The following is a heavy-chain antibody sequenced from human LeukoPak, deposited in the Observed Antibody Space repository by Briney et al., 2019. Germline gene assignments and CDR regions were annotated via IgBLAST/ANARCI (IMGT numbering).Heavy chain of an antibody. J-gene: IGHJ4*02. Sequence: ASVKVSCKASGYTFTSYGISWVRQAPGQGLEWMGWISAYNGNTNYAQKLQGRVTMTTDTSTSTAYMELRSLRSGDTAVYYCAREDDILTGNYYFDYWGQGTLVTVSS. V-gene: IGHV1-18*01. D-gene: IGHD3-9*01. CDR2: ISAYNGNT. CDR3: AREDDILTGNYYFDY. CDR1: GYTFTSYG.